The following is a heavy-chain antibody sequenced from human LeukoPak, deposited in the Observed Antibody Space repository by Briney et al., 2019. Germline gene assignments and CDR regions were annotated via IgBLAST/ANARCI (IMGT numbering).Heavy chain of an antibody. V-gene: IGHV3-23*01. J-gene: IGHJ3*01. D-gene: IGHD3-3*01. CDR3: AKGTGVGGDDAFDF. Sequence: GGSLRLSCAVSGFTLSSYAMAWVRQAPGKGLEWVSGISGSGGSTYYADSLKGRFIISRDNSNNTVFLQMNSLRAEDTAIYYCAKGTGVGGDDAFDFWGQGTMVTVSS. CDR2: ISGSGGST. CDR1: GFTLSSYA.